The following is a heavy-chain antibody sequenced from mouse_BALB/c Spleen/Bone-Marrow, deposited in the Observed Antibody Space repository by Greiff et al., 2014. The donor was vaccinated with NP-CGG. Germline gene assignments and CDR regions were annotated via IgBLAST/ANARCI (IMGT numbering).Heavy chain of an antibody. D-gene: IGHD1-2*01. CDR1: GYTFTSYW. CDR2: INPSNGRT. V-gene: IGHV1S81*02. Sequence: VKLVESGAELVKPGASVKLSCKASGYTFTSYWMHWVKQRPGQGLEWIGEINPSNGRTNYNEKFKSKATLTVDKSSSTAYMQLSSLTSEDSAVYYCARYATATYWFAYWGQGTLATVSA. CDR3: ARYATATYWFAY. J-gene: IGHJ3*01.